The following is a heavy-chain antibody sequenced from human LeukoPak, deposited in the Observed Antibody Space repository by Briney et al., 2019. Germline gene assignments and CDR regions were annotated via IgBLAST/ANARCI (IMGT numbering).Heavy chain of an antibody. D-gene: IGHD6-13*01. CDR3: ARVYRVAAAGYYYYYYYMDV. Sequence: SETLSLTCAVSGGSISSSNWWSWVRQPPGKGLEWIGEIYHSGSTNYNPSLKSRVTISVDKSKNQFSLKLSSVTAADTAVYYCARVYRVAAAGYYYYYYYMDVWGKGTTVTVSS. CDR2: IYHSGST. CDR1: GGSISSSNW. J-gene: IGHJ6*03. V-gene: IGHV4-4*02.